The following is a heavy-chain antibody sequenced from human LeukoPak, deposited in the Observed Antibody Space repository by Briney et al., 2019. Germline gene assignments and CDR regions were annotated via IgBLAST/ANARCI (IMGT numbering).Heavy chain of an antibody. V-gene: IGHV1-69*05. CDR1: GGTFSSYA. CDR2: IIPIFGTA. Sequence: SVKVSCKASGGTFSSYAISWVRQAPGQGLEWMGRIIPIFGTANYAQKFQGRVTITTDESTSTAYMELSSLRSEDTAVYYCARDLYSSGWIRDYWGQGTLVTVSS. J-gene: IGHJ4*02. CDR3: ARDLYSSGWIRDY. D-gene: IGHD6-19*01.